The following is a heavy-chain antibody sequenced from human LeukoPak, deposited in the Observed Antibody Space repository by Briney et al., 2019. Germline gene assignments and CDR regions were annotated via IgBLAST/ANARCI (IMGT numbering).Heavy chain of an antibody. J-gene: IGHJ3*02. CDR2: IYNSGNT. CDR1: GGSISSYY. Sequence: PSETLSLTCTVSGGSISSYYWSWIRQPAGKGLGWIGRIYNSGNTNYNPSLKSRVTMSVDTSKNQFSLKLSSVTAADTAMYYCARDPDSSSWGYAFGIWGQGTMVTVSS. D-gene: IGHD6-13*01. V-gene: IGHV4-4*07. CDR3: ARDPDSSSWGYAFGI.